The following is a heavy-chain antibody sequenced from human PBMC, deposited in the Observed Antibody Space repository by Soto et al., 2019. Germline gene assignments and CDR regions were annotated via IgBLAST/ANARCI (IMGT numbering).Heavy chain of an antibody. CDR2: INPSGGST. V-gene: IGHV1-46*01. CDR1: GYTFTIYY. CDR3: ARVRRSSGYYYGY. Sequence: ASVKVSCKASGYTFTIYYMHCVVQSPGQGLEWMGIINPSGGSTSYAQKFQGRVTMTRDTSTSIVYMELSSLRSEDTAVYYCARVRRSSGYYYGYWGQGTPVTVS. J-gene: IGHJ4*02. D-gene: IGHD3-22*01.